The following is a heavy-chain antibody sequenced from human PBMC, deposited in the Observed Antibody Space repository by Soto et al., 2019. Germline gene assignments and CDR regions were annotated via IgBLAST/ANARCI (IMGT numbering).Heavy chain of an antibody. D-gene: IGHD2-21*02. Sequence: QVELVQSGAEVRKPGASVKVSCKASGYSFSNYGISWVRQAPGQGLEWMGWISPYNGHTKISQNDQNRLTLTTDTSTSTAYRELRRLRSDETAVYYCVRRDDDYGDYGGQGTQVTVSS. CDR3: VRRDDDYGDY. CDR1: GYSFSNYG. V-gene: IGHV1-18*01. J-gene: IGHJ4*02. CDR2: ISPYNGHT.